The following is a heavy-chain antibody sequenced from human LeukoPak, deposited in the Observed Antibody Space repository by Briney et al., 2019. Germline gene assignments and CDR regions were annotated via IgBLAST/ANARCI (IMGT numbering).Heavy chain of an antibody. Sequence: GESLKISCKGSGYIFSSYWIAWVRQMPGKGLEWVGIIYPGDTDTRYSPSFQGQVTISADKSVGTAYLQWNSLKASDTAIYYCARGYYYESSGYYPGYFQYWGQGTLVTVSS. CDR3: ARGYYYESSGYYPGYFQY. CDR1: GYIFSSYW. J-gene: IGHJ1*01. CDR2: IYPGDTDT. D-gene: IGHD3-22*01. V-gene: IGHV5-51*01.